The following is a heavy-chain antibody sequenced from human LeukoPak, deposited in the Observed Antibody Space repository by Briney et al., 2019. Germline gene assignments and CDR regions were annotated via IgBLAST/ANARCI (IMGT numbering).Heavy chain of an antibody. J-gene: IGHJ6*03. CDR2: ISSSSSYI. CDR3: ARYETEWLLGRPYYYYYMDV. Sequence: PSETLSLTCTVSNASISSNTYYRAWIRQPPGKGLEWVSSISSSSSYIYYADSVKGRFTISRDNAKNSLYLQMNSLRAENTAVCYCARYETEWLLGRPYYYYYMDVWGKGTTVTISS. D-gene: IGHD3-3*01. CDR1: NASISSNTYY. V-gene: IGHV3-21*01.